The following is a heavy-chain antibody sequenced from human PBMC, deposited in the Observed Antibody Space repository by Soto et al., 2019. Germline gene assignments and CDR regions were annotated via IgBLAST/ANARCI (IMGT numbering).Heavy chain of an antibody. CDR1: GFTFSSYG. CDR3: ARDFQTDFWSGYYLHYYYYGMDV. V-gene: IGHV3-33*01. Sequence: PGGSLRLSCAASGFTFSSYGMHWVRQAPGKGPEWVAVIWYDGSNKYYADSVKGRFTISRDNSKNTLYLQMNSLRAEDTAVYYCARDFQTDFWSGYYLHYYYYGMDVWGQGTTVTVSS. D-gene: IGHD3-3*01. J-gene: IGHJ6*02. CDR2: IWYDGSNK.